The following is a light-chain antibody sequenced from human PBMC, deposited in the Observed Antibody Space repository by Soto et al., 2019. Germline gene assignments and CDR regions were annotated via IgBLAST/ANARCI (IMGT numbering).Light chain of an antibody. J-gene: IGKJ2*01. CDR3: HQYATPSYT. CDR2: GAF. V-gene: IGKV3-20*01. Sequence: EIVLTQSPGTLSLSPGERASLSFRASQSVSSNSLAWYQQKPGQPPRLLISGAFSRATGIPDRFSGSGSETDFTLTISRLEPEDFAVYYCHQYATPSYTFGQGTKLEI. CDR1: QSVSSNS.